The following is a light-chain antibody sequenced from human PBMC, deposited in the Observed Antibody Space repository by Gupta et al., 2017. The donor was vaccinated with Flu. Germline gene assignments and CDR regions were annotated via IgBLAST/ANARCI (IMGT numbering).Light chain of an antibody. CDR3: QRSDNTPLT. Sequence: PATLSLSPGETATLTCRASQIGSSYLVWYQQKPGEHPRLLIYAASNRATGIPSICRGRGSGKVITFTTSSLEPDAVAVYFSQRSDNTPLTFGQGTKLEI. CDR2: AAS. J-gene: IGKJ2*01. CDR1: QIGSSY. V-gene: IGKV3-11*01.